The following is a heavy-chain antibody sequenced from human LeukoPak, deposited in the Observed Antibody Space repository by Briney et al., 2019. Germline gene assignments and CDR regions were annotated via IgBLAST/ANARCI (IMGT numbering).Heavy chain of an antibody. Sequence: PGGSLRLSCAASGFTFSNYAMSWVRQAPGKGLGWVSGISGSGGSTYYADSVKGRFTISRDNSKNTLYLQMNSLRVEDTAVYYCARDGGYDYAAFDIWGQGTMVTVSS. V-gene: IGHV3-23*01. CDR2: ISGSGGST. CDR3: ARDGGYDYAAFDI. CDR1: GFTFSNYA. J-gene: IGHJ3*02. D-gene: IGHD5-12*01.